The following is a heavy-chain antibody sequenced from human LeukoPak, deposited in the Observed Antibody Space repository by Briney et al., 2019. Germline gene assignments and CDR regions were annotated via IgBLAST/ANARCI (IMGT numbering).Heavy chain of an antibody. Sequence: GGSLRLSCAASGFTFTDHDMDWVRQAPGKGLERVGCRRRRAGSYSTDYAASVRVRFTISRDDSHISLYLQMRSMKTEDTAVYHCVRVAYTSDWHFDYWGQGTLVTVSS. CDR2: RRRRAGSYST. J-gene: IGHJ4*02. V-gene: IGHV3-72*01. D-gene: IGHD6-19*01. CDR1: GFTFTDHD. CDR3: VRVAYTSDWHFDY.